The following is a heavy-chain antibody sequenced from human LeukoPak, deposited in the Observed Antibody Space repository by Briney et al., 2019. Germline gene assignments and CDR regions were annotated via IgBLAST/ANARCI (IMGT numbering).Heavy chain of an antibody. CDR2: IYSLGDT. D-gene: IGHD5-12*01. J-gene: IGHJ4*02. Sequence: PGGSLRLSCTASGFIVSDNCMSWVRQAPGKGLEWVSLIYSLGDTYYADSVKGRFTISRDNSKNTVYLQMNSLRVDDTAVYYCAKDQWWLRFLDYWGQGTLVTVSS. CDR3: AKDQWWLRFLDY. CDR1: GFIVSDNC. V-gene: IGHV3-53*01.